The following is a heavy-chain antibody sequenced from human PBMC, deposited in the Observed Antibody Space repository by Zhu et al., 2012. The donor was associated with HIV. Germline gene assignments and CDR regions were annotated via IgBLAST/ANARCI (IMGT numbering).Heavy chain of an antibody. J-gene: IGHJ3*02. CDR1: GGSISSSSYY. Sequence: QVQLQESGPGLVKPSETLSLTCTVSGGSISSSSYYWGWIRQPPGKGLEWIGSIYYSGSTYYNPSLKSRVTISVDTSKNQFSLKLSSVTAADTAVYYCARHLGSGYYPRPFDIWGQGTMVTVSS. CDR3: ARHLGSGYYPRPFDI. V-gene: IGHV4-39*01. D-gene: IGHD3-22*01. CDR2: IYYSGST.